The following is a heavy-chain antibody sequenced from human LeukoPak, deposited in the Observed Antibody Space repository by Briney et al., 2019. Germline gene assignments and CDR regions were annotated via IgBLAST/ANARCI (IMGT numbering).Heavy chain of an antibody. D-gene: IGHD1-26*01. Sequence: PGGSLRLSCAASGFTVSNTYMSWVRQAPGKGLEWVSAIDAGGGNTYYADSVKGRFTISRDNSKNTVYLQMNSLRAEDTAVYYCAKVIGIVDPFDYWGQGILVTVSS. CDR1: GFTVSNTY. J-gene: IGHJ4*02. CDR3: AKVIGIVDPFDY. V-gene: IGHV3-23*01. CDR2: IDAGGGNT.